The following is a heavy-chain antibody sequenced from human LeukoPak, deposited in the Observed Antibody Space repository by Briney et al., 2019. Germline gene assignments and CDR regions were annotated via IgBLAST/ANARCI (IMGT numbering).Heavy chain of an antibody. J-gene: IGHJ3*02. CDR2: ISGDGGST. D-gene: IGHD2-21*02. CDR3: AKTYCGGDCYSRALAFDI. CDR1: GFNFDDYA. V-gene: IGHV3-43*02. Sequence: GGSLRLSCAASGFNFDDYAMHWVRQAPGKGLEWVSLISGDGGSTYYADPVKGRFTISRDNSKNSLYLQMNSLRTEDTALYYCAKTYCGGDCYSRALAFDIWGQGTMVTVSS.